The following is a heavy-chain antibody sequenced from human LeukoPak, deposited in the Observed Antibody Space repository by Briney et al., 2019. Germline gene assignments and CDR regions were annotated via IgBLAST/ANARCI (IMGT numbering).Heavy chain of an antibody. CDR2: ISYDGSNK. V-gene: IGHV3-30*03. Sequence: GGSLRLSCAASGFTFSSYGLHWVRQAPGKGLEWVAVISYDGSNKYNVDSVKGRFTISRDNSKSTLYLQMNSLRAEDTAVYYCARGGRGVWGSLDYWGQGTLVTVSS. D-gene: IGHD3-16*01. J-gene: IGHJ4*02. CDR3: ARGGRGVWGSLDY. CDR1: GFTFSSYG.